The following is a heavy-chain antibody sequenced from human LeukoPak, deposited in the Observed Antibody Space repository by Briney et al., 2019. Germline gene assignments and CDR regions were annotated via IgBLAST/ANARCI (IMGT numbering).Heavy chain of an antibody. CDR1: GFTFDDYA. V-gene: IGHV3-9*01. CDR3: AKELGIAVAGGFDY. Sequence: GGSLRLSCAASGFTFDDYAMHWVRQAPGKGLEWVSGISWNSGSIGYADSVKGRFTISRDNAKNSLYLQMNSLRAEDTALYYCAKELGIAVAGGFDYWGQGTLVTVSS. D-gene: IGHD6-19*01. CDR2: ISWNSGSI. J-gene: IGHJ4*02.